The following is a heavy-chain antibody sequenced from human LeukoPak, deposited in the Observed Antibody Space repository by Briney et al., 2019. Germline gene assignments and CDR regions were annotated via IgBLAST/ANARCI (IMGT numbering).Heavy chain of an antibody. V-gene: IGHV3-48*02. CDR2: IRSSGSTM. J-gene: IGHJ4*02. CDR1: GFILSSYS. D-gene: IGHD2/OR15-2a*01. CDR3: AREASAGSFLDY. Sequence: GGSLRLSCAASGFILSSYSMNWVHQAPGKGLEWVSYIRSSGSTMYYADSVKGRFTISRDNAKNSLYLQMNSLRDEDTALYYCAREASAGSFLDYWGQGTLVTVSS.